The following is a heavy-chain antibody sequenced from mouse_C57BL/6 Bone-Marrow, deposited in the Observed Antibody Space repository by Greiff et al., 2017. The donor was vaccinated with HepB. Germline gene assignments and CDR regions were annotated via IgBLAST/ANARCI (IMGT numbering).Heavy chain of an antibody. CDR1: GFTFSSYA. D-gene: IGHD2-3*01. Sequence: EVNVVESGEGLVKPGGSLKLSCAASGFTFSSYAMSWVRQTPEQRLEWVAYICSGGDYIYYADTVKGRFTISRDNARNTLYLQMSSLKSEDTAMYYCTRDQGDGRGFAYWGQGTLVTVSA. V-gene: IGHV5-9-1*02. CDR2: ICSGGDYI. CDR3: TRDQGDGRGFAY. J-gene: IGHJ3*01.